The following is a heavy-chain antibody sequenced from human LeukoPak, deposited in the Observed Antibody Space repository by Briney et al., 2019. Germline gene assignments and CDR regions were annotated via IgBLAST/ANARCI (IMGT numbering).Heavy chain of an antibody. D-gene: IGHD5-18*01. Sequence: ASETLTLTCAVYGGSFSGYYWSWIRQPPGKGLEWIGEINQSRSTNYNPSLKSRVTISVDTSKNQFSLKLSSVTAADTAVYYCARGQDTAIEGWGQGTLVTVSS. J-gene: IGHJ4*02. CDR3: ARGQDTAIEG. CDR2: INQSRST. V-gene: IGHV4-34*01. CDR1: GGSFSGYY.